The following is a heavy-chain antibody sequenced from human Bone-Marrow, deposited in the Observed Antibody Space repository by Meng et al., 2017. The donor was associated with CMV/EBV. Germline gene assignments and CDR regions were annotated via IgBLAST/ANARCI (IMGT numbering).Heavy chain of an antibody. CDR3: AKDREAARPYYYYYGMDV. CDR2: IRYDGSNK. D-gene: IGHD6-6*01. CDR1: GFTFSSYS. V-gene: IGHV3-30*02. Sequence: GESLKISCAASGFTFSSYSMNWVRQAPGKGLEWVAFIRYDGSNKYYADSVKGRFTISRDNSKNTLYLQMNSLRAEDTAVYYCAKDREAARPYYYYYGMDVWGQGTTVTVSS. J-gene: IGHJ6*02.